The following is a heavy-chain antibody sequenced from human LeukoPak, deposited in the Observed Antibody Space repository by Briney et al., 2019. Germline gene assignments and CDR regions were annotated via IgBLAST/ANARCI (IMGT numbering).Heavy chain of an antibody. J-gene: IGHJ4*02. Sequence: GGSLRLSCTPSGFTFGDYSMSWVRQAPGKGLESVGFIRSKAYGGTTEYAASVKGRFTISRDDSKSVAYLQMNSLKTEDTAVYYCARAVGLLFDYWGQGTRVTVSS. D-gene: IGHD1-26*01. CDR3: ARAVGLLFDY. V-gene: IGHV3-49*04. CDR2: IRSKAYGGTT. CDR1: GFTFGDYS.